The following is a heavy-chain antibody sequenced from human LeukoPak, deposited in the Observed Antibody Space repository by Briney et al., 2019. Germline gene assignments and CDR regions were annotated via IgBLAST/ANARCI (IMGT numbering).Heavy chain of an antibody. CDR3: AREPGIAVAGTGFDY. D-gene: IGHD6-19*01. CDR1: GGSINSYY. J-gene: IGHJ4*02. Sequence: PSETLSLTCNVSGGSINSYYWSWIRQPAGKGLEWIGRMSTSGSNNYNPSLKSRVTMSVDTSKNQFSLKLSSVTAADTAVYYCAREPGIAVAGTGFDYWGQGTLVTVSS. CDR2: MSTSGSN. V-gene: IGHV4-4*07.